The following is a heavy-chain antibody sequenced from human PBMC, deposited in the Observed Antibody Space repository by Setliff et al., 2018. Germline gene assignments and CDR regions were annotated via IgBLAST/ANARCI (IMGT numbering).Heavy chain of an antibody. V-gene: IGHV5-51*01. CDR2: IHPADYDT. J-gene: IGHJ4*02. CDR3: ARGYDSGGWNY. CDR1: GYRFTDLW. Sequence: ESLKISCKGSGYRFTDLWIAWVRQTPGKGLEWMGIIHPADYDTRYSPSLQGQVTSSADRSISTAHLQWDSLKASDTAMYYCARGYDSGGWNYWGQGTLVTVSS. D-gene: IGHD3-22*01.